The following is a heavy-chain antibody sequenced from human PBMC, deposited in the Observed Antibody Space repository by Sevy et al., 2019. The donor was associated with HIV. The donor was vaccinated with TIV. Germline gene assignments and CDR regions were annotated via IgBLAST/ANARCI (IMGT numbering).Heavy chain of an antibody. V-gene: IGHV3-21*01. CDR3: ARGAATVVSPFGY. CDR2: ISSSSSYI. J-gene: IGHJ4*02. Sequence: GGSLRLSCAASGFTFSSYSMNWVRQAPGKGLEWVSSISSSSSYIYYADSVKGRFTISRDNAKNSLYLQMNSLRAEDTAVYYCARGAATVVSPFGYWGQGTLVTVSS. CDR1: GFTFSSYS. D-gene: IGHD4-17*01.